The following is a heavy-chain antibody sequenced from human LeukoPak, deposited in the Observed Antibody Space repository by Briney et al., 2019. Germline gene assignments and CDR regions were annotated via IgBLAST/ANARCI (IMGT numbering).Heavy chain of an antibody. Sequence: GGSLRLSCEASGFTFSTYSMNWVRQAPGKGLEWVSYITNSANSITYADSVKGRFTISRDNAKNSLFLQMSSLKDEDTAVFSGARNPLFAFDTGAKGTRSTVSS. CDR3: ARNPLFAFDT. CDR2: ITNSANSI. J-gene: IGHJ3*02. CDR1: GFTFSTYS. V-gene: IGHV3-48*02.